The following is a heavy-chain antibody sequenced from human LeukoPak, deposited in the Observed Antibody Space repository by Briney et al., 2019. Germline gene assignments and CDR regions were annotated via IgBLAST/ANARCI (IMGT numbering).Heavy chain of an antibody. CDR3: AKRGGESGGWGFFDY. D-gene: IGHD6-19*01. V-gene: IGHV3-23*01. Sequence: GGSLRLSCAAAGFTFSSYGMCWVRQPPGKGLEWVSCKGNSAGDTFYAESVRGRFTISRDNSRNTLFLEMNSLRVEDTAIYSCAKRGGESGGWGFFDYWGPGALVTVSS. J-gene: IGHJ4*02. CDR1: GFTFSSYG. CDR2: KGNSAGDT.